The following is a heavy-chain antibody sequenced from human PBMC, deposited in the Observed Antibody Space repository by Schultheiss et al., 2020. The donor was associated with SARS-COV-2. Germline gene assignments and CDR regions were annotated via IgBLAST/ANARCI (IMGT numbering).Heavy chain of an antibody. V-gene: IGHV4-61*02. CDR3: ARETSIAAAGTRGVLFDY. D-gene: IGHD6-13*01. CDR1: AASISSRSYY. Sequence: SCTVSAASISSRSYYWSWIRQPAGKGLEWIGRIYTSGSTNYNPSLKSRVTISVDTSKNQFSLKLSSVTAADTAVYYCARETSIAAAGTRGVLFDYWGQGTLVTVSS. CDR2: IYTSGST. J-gene: IGHJ4*02.